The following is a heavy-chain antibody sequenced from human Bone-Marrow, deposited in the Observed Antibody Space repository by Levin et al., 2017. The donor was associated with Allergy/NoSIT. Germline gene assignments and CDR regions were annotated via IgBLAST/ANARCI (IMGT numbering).Heavy chain of an antibody. CDR2: IGATGTST. V-gene: IGHV3-23*01. J-gene: IGHJ5*01. Sequence: GESLKISCTASGFTFSKYPMNWVRQASGKGPEWVSAIGATGTSTYYAESVEGRFTISRDNSRSTVYLQMNSLRAEDTAIYYCAKFSHQLLPPPPNWFDSWGQGTLVTVSS. CDR1: GFTFSKYP. CDR3: AKFSHQLLPPPPNWFDS. D-gene: IGHD2-2*01.